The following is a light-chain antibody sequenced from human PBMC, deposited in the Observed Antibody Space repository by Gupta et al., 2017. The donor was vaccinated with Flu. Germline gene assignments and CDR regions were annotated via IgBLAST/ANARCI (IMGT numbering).Light chain of an antibody. J-gene: IGKJ1*01. CDR2: DAS. CDR3: LQYNNGPLT. Sequence: ASATRSCSTSQSVSANLAWYQQKPGQSPRLLMHDASTRATDIPARFSGSGSGTEFTLTISSLQSEDFAVYYCLQYNNGPLTFGQGTRVEI. V-gene: IGKV3-15*01. CDR1: QSVSAN.